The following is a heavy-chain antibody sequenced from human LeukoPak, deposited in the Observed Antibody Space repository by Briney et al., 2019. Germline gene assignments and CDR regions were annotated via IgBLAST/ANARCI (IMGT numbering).Heavy chain of an antibody. Sequence: ASVKSSCKASGYTFPTYGISWVRQTPGQGLEWMGWISDYKGNTNYAQKLQGRVTMTTDTPTSAAYMELRSLRSDDTAVYYCARDAVDTAMVSLFWRQGTLVTVSS. V-gene: IGHV1-18*01. CDR3: ARDAVDTAMVSLF. D-gene: IGHD5-18*01. CDR2: ISDYKGNT. J-gene: IGHJ4*02. CDR1: GYTFPTYG.